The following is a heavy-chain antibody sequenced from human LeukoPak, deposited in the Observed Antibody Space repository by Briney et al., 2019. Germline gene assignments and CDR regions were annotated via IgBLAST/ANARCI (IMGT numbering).Heavy chain of an antibody. CDR2: ISSSSSYI. V-gene: IGHV3-21*01. CDR1: GFTFATYT. D-gene: IGHD2-2*01. CDR3: ARGVVPAADYYFDY. J-gene: IGHJ4*02. Sequence: PGGSLRLSCAASGFTFATYTMSWVRQAPGKGLEWVSSISSSSSYIYYADSVKGRFTISRDNAKNSLYLQMNSLRAEDTAVYYCARGVVPAADYYFDYWGQGTLVTVSS.